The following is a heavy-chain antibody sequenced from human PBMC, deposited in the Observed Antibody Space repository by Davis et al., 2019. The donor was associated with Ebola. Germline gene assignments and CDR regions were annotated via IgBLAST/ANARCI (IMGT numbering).Heavy chain of an antibody. V-gene: IGHV1-69*13. J-gene: IGHJ4*02. CDR1: GGTFSSYA. CDR2: IIPIFGTA. CDR3: AKDQYQLLTPFDY. Sequence: AASVKVSCKASGGTFSSYAISWVRQAPGQGLEWMGGIIPIFGTANYAQKFQGRVTITADESTSTAYMELSSLRSEDTAVYYCAKDQYQLLTPFDYWGQGTLVTVSS. D-gene: IGHD2-2*01.